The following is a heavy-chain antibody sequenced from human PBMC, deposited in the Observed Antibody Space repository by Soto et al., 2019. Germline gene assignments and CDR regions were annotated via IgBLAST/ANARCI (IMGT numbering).Heavy chain of an antibody. V-gene: IGHV4-59*01. Sequence: SETLSLTCTVSGGSISSCYWSWIRQPPGKGLEWIGYIYYSGSTNYNPSLKSRVTISVDTSKNQFSLKLSSVTAADTAVYYCARAQGTRSEYNWFDTWGQGTLVTVSS. CDR1: GGSISSCY. D-gene: IGHD1-1*01. CDR2: IYYSGST. J-gene: IGHJ5*02. CDR3: ARAQGTRSEYNWFDT.